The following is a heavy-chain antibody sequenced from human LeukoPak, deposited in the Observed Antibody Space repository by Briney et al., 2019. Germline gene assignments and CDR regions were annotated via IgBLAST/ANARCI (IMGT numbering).Heavy chain of an antibody. V-gene: IGHV3-33*06. CDR1: GFTFSSYG. J-gene: IGHJ4*02. D-gene: IGHD4-11*01. CDR2: IWYDGSNK. CDR3: AKDEGGPTVSDY. Sequence: GGSLRLSCAASGFTFSSYGMHWVRQAPGKGLEWVAVIWYDGSNKYYADSVKGRFAISRDNSKNTLYLQMNSLRTEDRALYYCAKDEGGPTVSDYWGQGTLVTVSS.